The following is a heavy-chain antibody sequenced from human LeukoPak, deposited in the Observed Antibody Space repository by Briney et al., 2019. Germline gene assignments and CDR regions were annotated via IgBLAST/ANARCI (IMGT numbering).Heavy chain of an antibody. D-gene: IGHD6-19*01. CDR3: AKIQGWFNAAFQI. Sequence: GGSLRLSCAASGFTFSSYWMHWVRQAPGKGLVWVSRIKSDGSNTNYADSVKGRFTISRDLSTNTLFLQMNSLRAEDTALYYCAKIQGWFNAAFQIGGQGTMVTVSS. V-gene: IGHV3-74*01. CDR2: IKSDGSNT. CDR1: GFTFSSYW. J-gene: IGHJ3*02.